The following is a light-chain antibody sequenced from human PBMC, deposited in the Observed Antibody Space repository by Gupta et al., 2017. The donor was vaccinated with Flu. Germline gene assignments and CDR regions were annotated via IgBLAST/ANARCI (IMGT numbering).Light chain of an antibody. CDR3: SSYTTGSTLVVA. J-gene: IGLJ2*01. V-gene: IGLV2-14*03. Sequence: TIACTGSISGVGGDNGVSWYHHHPATASNIMIYDVSNRRYAMSPRFSCSTSGNTATLTITGLQAEDEADDYCSSYTTGSTLVVAFGGGTKLTVL. CDR1: ISGVGGDNG. CDR2: DVS.